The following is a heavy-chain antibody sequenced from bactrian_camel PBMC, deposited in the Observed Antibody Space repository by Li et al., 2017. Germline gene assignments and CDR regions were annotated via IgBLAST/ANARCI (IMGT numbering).Heavy chain of an antibody. D-gene: IGHD3*01. CDR3: AADEGVCGLWRTFPPVF. Sequence: HVQLVESGGGSVQAGGSLRLSCVASEYNSRGDCMGWFRQAPGEEREGVATIDSDNNRRYQASVKGRFAISTDNRRKTLYLKMNNLTPEDTGMYYCAADEGVCGLWRTFPPVFWGQGTQVTVSS. J-gene: IGHJ4*01. V-gene: IGHV3S53*01. CDR1: EYNSRGDC. CDR2: IDSDNNR.